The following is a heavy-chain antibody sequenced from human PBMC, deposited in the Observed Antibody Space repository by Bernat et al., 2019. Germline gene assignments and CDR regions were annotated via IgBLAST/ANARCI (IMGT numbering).Heavy chain of an antibody. J-gene: IGHJ3*02. V-gene: IGHV3-21*01. Sequence: EVQLVESGGGLVKPGGSLRLSCAASGFTFSSYSMNWVRQAPGKGLEWVSSISSSSSYIYYADSVKGRFTISRDNAKNSLYLQMNSLRAEDTAVYYCARDRDGGLWFDIWGQGTMVTVSS. CDR2: ISSSSSYI. CDR3: ARDRDGGLWFDI. CDR1: GFTFSSYS. D-gene: IGHD5-24*01.